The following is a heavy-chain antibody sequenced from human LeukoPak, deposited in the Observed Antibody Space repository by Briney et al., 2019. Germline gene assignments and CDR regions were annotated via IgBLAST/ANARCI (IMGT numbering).Heavy chain of an antibody. J-gene: IGHJ4*02. CDR1: GGTFSSYA. CDR2: IIPIFGTA. Sequence: GASVKVSCKASGGTFSSYAISWVRQAPGQGLEWMGGIIPIFGTANYAQKFQGRVTITADESTRTAYMELSSLRSADTAVYYCARAPELLNGYFDYWGQGTLVTVSS. CDR3: ARAPELLNGYFDY. V-gene: IGHV1-69*13. D-gene: IGHD1-26*01.